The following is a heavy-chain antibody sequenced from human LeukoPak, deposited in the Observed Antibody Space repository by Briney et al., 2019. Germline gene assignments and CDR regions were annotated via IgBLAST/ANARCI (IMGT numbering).Heavy chain of an antibody. Sequence: GGSLRLSCAASGFTFSSYSLNWVRQAPGKGLEWVSSISGSSSYIYYADSVKGRFTISRDNANNLLYLQMNSLRAEDTAVYYCARESFAARWDWGQGTLVTVSS. V-gene: IGHV3-21*01. D-gene: IGHD6-6*01. CDR1: GFTFSSYS. CDR3: ARESFAARWD. J-gene: IGHJ4*02. CDR2: ISGSSSYI.